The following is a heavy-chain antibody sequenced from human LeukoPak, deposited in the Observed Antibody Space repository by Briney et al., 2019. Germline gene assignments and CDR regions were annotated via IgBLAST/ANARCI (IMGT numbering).Heavy chain of an antibody. CDR3: ARELPTHTSERIFDY. CDR2: INPSGST. Sequence: ASVKVSCKVSGYTFTSYYMHWVRQAPGQGLEWMGIINPSGSTSYAQKFQGGVTMTRDMSTSTVYMELSSLRSEDTAVYYCARELPTHTSERIFDYWGQGTLVTVSS. D-gene: IGHD2-15*01. V-gene: IGHV1-46*01. CDR1: GYTFTSYY. J-gene: IGHJ4*02.